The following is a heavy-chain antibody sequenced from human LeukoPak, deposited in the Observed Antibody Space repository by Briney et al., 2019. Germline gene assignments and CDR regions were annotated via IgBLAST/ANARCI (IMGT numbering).Heavy chain of an antibody. V-gene: IGHV4-59*12. D-gene: IGHD1-26*01. J-gene: IGHJ4*02. CDR2: IYDSGST. Sequence: SETLSLTCTVSGASISTYYWSWIRQPPGKGLEWIGYIYDSGSTNNNPSLKSRITISVDTSKNQFSLKLSSVTAADTAVYYCARDNSGSYDYWGQGTLVTVSS. CDR1: GASISTYY. CDR3: ARDNSGSYDY.